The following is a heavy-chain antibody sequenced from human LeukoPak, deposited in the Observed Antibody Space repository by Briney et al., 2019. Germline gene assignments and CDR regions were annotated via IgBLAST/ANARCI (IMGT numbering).Heavy chain of an antibody. Sequence: PGGSLRLSCAASGFTFFTYGMHWVRQAPGKGLEWVAAISGSGGRTNYADSVKGRFTISRDNSENTLYVQMNSLRVEDTAVYYCAKPLTGEPDDAFDIWGQGTMVTVSA. V-gene: IGHV3-23*01. CDR1: GFTFFTYG. J-gene: IGHJ3*02. D-gene: IGHD1-14*01. CDR2: ISGSGGRT. CDR3: AKPLTGEPDDAFDI.